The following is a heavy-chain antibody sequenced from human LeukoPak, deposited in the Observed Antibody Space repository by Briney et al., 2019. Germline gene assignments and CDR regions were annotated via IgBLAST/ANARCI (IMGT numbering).Heavy chain of an antibody. V-gene: IGHV3-23*01. J-gene: IGHJ4*02. CDR3: AKSLGVGGYTRYKGFDQ. CDR2: ISGSGGSS. D-gene: IGHD3-16*02. CDR1: GFTFNSFA. Sequence: PGGSLRLSCAASGFTFNSFAMNWVRQAPGKGLEWVSSISGSGGSSHYADFVKGRFTFSRDNSKNTLHLQISSLRAEDTAVYYCAKSLGVGGYTRYKGFDQWGQGTPVTVSS.